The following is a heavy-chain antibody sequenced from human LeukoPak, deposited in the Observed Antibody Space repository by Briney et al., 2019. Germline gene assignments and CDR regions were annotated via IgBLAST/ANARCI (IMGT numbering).Heavy chain of an antibody. CDR1: GYTFTNYV. CDR2: INAGNGNT. Sequence: ASVKVSCKASGYTFTNYVMHWVRQAPGQRLEWMGWINAGNGNTKYSQKFQGRVTFTRDTSASTAYMELSSLRSEDTAVYYCARDLDDYGENFDYWGQGTLVTVSS. CDR3: ARDLDDYGENFDY. J-gene: IGHJ4*02. D-gene: IGHD4-17*01. V-gene: IGHV1-3*01.